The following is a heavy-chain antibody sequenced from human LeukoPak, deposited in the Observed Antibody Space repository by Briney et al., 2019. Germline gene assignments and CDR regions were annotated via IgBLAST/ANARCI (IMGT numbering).Heavy chain of an antibody. J-gene: IGHJ4*02. CDR2: MNPNSGNT. Sequence: ASVKVSCKASGYTFTSYDINWVRQATGQGLEWMGWMNPNSGNTGYAQKFQGRVTITRNTSISTAYMELSSLRSEDTAVYYCARDRRGWGGYFDYWGQGTLVTVSS. CDR1: GYTFTSYD. CDR3: ARDRRGWGGYFDY. V-gene: IGHV1-8*03. D-gene: IGHD6-19*01.